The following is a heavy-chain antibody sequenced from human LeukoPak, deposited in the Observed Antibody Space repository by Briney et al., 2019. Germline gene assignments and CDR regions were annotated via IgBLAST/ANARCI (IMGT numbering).Heavy chain of an antibody. Sequence: ASVKVSCKASGYTFTDYYMNWVRQAPGQGLEWMGWIHPNSGGTNYAQKFQGRVTMTRDTSISTAYMELSRLTFDDTAVYYCARDGVGYYDSSGYCYFQHWGQGTLVTVSS. V-gene: IGHV1-2*02. CDR1: GYTFTDYY. CDR2: IHPNSGGT. J-gene: IGHJ1*01. D-gene: IGHD3-22*01. CDR3: ARDGVGYYDSSGYCYFQH.